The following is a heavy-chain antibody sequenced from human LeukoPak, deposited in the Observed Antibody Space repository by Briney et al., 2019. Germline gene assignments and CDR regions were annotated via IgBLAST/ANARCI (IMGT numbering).Heavy chain of an antibody. CDR3: ATLWTDAFDI. CDR2: INPNSGGT. V-gene: IGHV1-2*02. Sequence: AXGXTFTGYYMHWVRQAPGQGLEWMGWINPNSGGTNYAQKFQGRVTMTRDTSISTAYMELSRLRSDDTAVYYCATLWTDAFDIWGQGTMVTVSS. CDR1: GXTFTGYY. J-gene: IGHJ3*02. D-gene: IGHD3-10*01.